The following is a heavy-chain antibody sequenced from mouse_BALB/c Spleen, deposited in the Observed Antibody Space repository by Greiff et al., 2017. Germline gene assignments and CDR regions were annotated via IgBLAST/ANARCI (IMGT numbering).Heavy chain of an antibody. CDR1: GYTFTSYY. CDR2: IYPGDGST. D-gene: IGHD1-1*01. CDR3: ARGIYYYGSSYFDY. V-gene: IGHV1S56*01. J-gene: IGHJ2*01. Sequence: VQLQESGPELVKPGASVKMSCKASGYTFTSYYIHWVKQRPGQGLEWIGWIYPGDGSTKYNEKFKGKTTLTADKSSSTAYMLLSSLTSEDSAIYFCARGIYYYGSSYFDYWGQGTTLTVSS.